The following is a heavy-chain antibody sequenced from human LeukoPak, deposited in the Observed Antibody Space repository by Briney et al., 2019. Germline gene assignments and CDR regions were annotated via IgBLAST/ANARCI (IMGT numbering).Heavy chain of an antibody. J-gene: IGHJ4*02. CDR2: IGDSGGRT. CDR1: GFSFSTYA. D-gene: IGHD1-26*01. Sequence: GGSLRLSCVASGFSFSTYAGGWVRQAPGKGLEWVSVIGDSGGRTHYADSVKGRFTISRDNSKNTLYLQMNSLRGEDTAVYYCARARGAITYYFDYCGQGTLVTVSS. CDR3: ARARGAITYYFDY. V-gene: IGHV3-23*01.